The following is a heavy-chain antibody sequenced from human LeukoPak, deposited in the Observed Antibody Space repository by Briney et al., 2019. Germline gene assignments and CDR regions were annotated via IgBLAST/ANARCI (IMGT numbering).Heavy chain of an antibody. Sequence: GGSLRLSYAPSGFSFSSYAMRWVRQAAGKGREWVSAISGSGGSKYYADSVKGRFTISRDNSKNTLYLQRNSLKAEDTAVYYRAKQRHPTYYFDYWGQGTLVTVSS. CDR1: GFSFSSYA. J-gene: IGHJ4*02. V-gene: IGHV3-23*01. D-gene: IGHD6-25*01. CDR2: ISGSGGSK. CDR3: AKQRHPTYYFDY.